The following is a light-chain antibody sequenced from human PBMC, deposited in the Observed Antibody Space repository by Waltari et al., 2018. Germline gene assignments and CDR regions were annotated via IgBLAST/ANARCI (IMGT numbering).Light chain of an antibody. CDR3: QQYNNWLYT. CDR1: QSASTS. J-gene: IGKJ2*01. Sequence: ERVMTQSPATLSVYPGETATLSCRASQSASTSLAWYQQKAGQAPRRLIYDASIRATGVPARFSGSGAGTEFTLTITGLQSEDFAVYYCQQYNNWLYTFGQGTKLEIK. V-gene: IGKV3-15*01. CDR2: DAS.